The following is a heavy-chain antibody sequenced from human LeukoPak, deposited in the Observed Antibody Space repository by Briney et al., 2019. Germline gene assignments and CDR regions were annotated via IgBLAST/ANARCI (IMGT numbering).Heavy chain of an antibody. D-gene: IGHD3-22*01. CDR2: IYYSGST. J-gene: IGHJ4*02. CDR1: GGAISRYY. Sequence: SETLSLTCSVCGGAISRYYWSWIRQPPGKGLEWIGYIYYSGSTNYNPSLKSRVTISVDTSKNQFSLKLSSVTAADTAVYYCARVTGYMIEDYFDYWGQGTLVTVSS. V-gene: IGHV4-59*01. CDR3: ARVTGYMIEDYFDY.